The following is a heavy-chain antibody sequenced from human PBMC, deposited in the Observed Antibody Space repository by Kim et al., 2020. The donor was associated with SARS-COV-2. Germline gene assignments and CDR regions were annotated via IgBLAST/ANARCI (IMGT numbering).Heavy chain of an antibody. V-gene: IGHV4-34*01. CDR3: VRGHGSGSYYNGY. J-gene: IGHJ4*02. Sequence: NPAPTSRVTISVDTSKNQFSLKLSSVTAADTAVYYCVRGHGSGSYYNGYWGQGTLVAVSS. D-gene: IGHD3-10*01.